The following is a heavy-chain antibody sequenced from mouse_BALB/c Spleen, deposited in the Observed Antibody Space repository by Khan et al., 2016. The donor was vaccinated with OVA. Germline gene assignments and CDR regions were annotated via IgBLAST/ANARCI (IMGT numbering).Heavy chain of an antibody. V-gene: IGHV9-3-1*01. CDR3: TRPPHFSYVLVY. CDR1: GYTFTNYG. CDR2: ISTYTGEP. Sequence: QVQLKESGPELKKPGETVKISCKASGYTFTNYGMNWVKQAPGKALKWMGWISTYTGEPTYADDFKGRFAFSLETSAGTAYLQINNLKNEDTATYFCTRPPHFSYVLVYWGQGTSVTVSS. J-gene: IGHJ4*01.